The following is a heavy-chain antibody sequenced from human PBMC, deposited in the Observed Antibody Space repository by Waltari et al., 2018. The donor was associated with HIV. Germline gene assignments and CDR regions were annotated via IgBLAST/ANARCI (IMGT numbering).Heavy chain of an antibody. CDR1: GYSFTSYW. CDR3: ARRLVGADAFEI. CDR2: IYPADSDT. Sequence: EVQLVQSGAEVKKPGQSLKISCKGSGYSFTSYWIGWVRQAPGKGLEWMGDIYPADSDTTYNPSFRGEVTISVDTSISTAYVQWRSLKASDTAVYFCARRLVGADAFEIWGQGTEVIVSS. V-gene: IGHV5-51*03. D-gene: IGHD1-26*01. J-gene: IGHJ3*02.